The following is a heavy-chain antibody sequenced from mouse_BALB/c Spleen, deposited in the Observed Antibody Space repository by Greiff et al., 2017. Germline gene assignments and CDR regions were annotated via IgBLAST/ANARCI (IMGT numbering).Heavy chain of an antibody. J-gene: IGHJ4*01. CDR1: GYTFTDYN. CDR3: AREVLRGYYAMDY. V-gene: IGHV1S29*02. D-gene: IGHD1-1*01. Sequence: VQLKESGPELVKPGASVKISCKASGYTFTDYNMHWVKQSHGKSLEWIGYIYPYNGGTGYNQKFKSKATLTVDNSSSTAYMELRSLTSEDSAVYYCAREVLRGYYAMDYWGQGTSVTVSS. CDR2: IYPYNGGT.